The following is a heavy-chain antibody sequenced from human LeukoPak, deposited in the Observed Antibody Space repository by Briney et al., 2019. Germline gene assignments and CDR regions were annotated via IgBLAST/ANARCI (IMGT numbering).Heavy chain of an antibody. Sequence: PGGSLRLSCAASGFAFSDYGMHWVRQAPGRGLEWVAVISSDEITKYYSDSVRGRFTVSRDSSNNTLYLHLNSLRVEDTAVYCAKPYCRSTRCYLYLYGMDVWGQGTTVTVSS. CDR2: ISSDEITK. D-gene: IGHD2-2*01. V-gene: IGHV3-30*18. CDR1: GFAFSDYG. CDR3: KPYCRSTRCYLYLYGMDV. J-gene: IGHJ6*02.